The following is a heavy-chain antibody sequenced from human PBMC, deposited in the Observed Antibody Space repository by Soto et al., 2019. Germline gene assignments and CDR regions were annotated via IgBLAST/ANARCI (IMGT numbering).Heavy chain of an antibody. D-gene: IGHD1-26*01. V-gene: IGHV1-2*02. CDR2: IVPESGAT. Sequence: GASVKVSCKASGYSFTGHYIHWVRQAPEQGPEWMGEIVPESGATRYAQKFQGRVTMTMDTSITTVYMELNNLRHDDTAIYYCGRGRSGQIVVFYWGQGTPVTVSS. CDR3: GRGRSGQIVVFY. CDR1: GYSFTGHY. J-gene: IGHJ4*02.